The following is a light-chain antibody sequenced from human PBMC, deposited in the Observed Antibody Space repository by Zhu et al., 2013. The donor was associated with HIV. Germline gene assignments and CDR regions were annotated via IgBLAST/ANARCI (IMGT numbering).Light chain of an antibody. V-gene: IGKV1-27*01. CDR1: QGISSY. CDR2: SAS. J-gene: IGKJ1*01. Sequence: DIQLTQSPSSLSASVGDRVTITCRVSQGISSYLNWYRQKPGEVPKALIYSASNLQSGVPSRFSGSVSGTDFTLTISSLEPEDFAVYYCQQRINWPWTFGQGTKVGNQ. CDR3: QQRINWPWT.